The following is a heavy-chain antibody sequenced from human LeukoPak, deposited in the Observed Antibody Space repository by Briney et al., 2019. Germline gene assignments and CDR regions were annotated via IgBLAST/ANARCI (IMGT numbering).Heavy chain of an antibody. CDR3: ARLEPSGYDFGAIDY. CDR1: GYSFTSYW. V-gene: IGHV5-51*01. J-gene: IGHJ4*02. CDR2: ISPGDSDT. D-gene: IGHD5-12*01. Sequence: GESLKISCKGSGYSFTSYWIGWVRQMPGKGLEWMGIISPGDSDTRYRPSFQGQVTISADKSISTAYLQWSSLKASDTAMYYCARLEPSGYDFGAIDYWGQGTLVTVSS.